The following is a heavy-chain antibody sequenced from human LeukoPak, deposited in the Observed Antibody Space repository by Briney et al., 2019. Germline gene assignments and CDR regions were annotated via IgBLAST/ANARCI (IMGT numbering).Heavy chain of an antibody. CDR3: ARDHGSTGRDGYFDY. J-gene: IGHJ4*02. D-gene: IGHD1-1*01. V-gene: IGHV3-33*01. Sequence: PGRSLRLSCAASGFTFSSSGMHWVRRAPGKGLEWVAIIWNDGNNKYYADSVKGRFTISRDNSKNTLYLQMNSLRAEDTAIYFCARDHGSTGRDGYFDYWGQGTLVTVSA. CDR1: GFTFSSSG. CDR2: IWNDGNNK.